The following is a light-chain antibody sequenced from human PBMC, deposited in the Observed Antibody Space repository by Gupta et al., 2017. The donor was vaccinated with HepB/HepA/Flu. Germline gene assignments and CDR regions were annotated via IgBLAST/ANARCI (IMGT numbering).Light chain of an antibody. Sequence: DVQVTQSPSSLSASVGDRVTITCQASQDIKTNLNWFQKKSGQAPRLLTYGVSRLEKGVPSRFSGSGSGTTFSLTISSLQPEDTASYFCLQYNILPYSFGPGTKLDI. CDR1: QDIKTN. CDR3: LQYNILPYS. V-gene: IGKV1-33*01. CDR2: GVS. J-gene: IGKJ2*01.